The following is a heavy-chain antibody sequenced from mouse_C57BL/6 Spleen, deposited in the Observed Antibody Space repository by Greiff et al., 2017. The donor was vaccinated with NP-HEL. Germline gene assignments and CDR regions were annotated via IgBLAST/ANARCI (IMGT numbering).Heavy chain of an antibody. CDR3: ARRGQYGNYWYFDV. CDR2: INYDGSST. J-gene: IGHJ1*03. CDR1: GFTFSDYY. Sequence: EVQLVEPEGGLVQPGSSMKLSCTASGFTFSDYYMAWVRQVPEKGLEWVANINYDGSSTYYLDSLKSRFIISRDNAKNILYLQMSSLKAEDTATYYCARRGQYGNYWYFDVWGTGTTVTVSS. D-gene: IGHD2-1*01. V-gene: IGHV5-16*02.